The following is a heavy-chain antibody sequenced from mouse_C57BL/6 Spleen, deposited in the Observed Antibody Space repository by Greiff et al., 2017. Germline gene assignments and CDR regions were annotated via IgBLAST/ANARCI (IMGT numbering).Heavy chain of an antibody. D-gene: IGHD3-2*02. CDR1: GYTFTNYW. CDR2: IYPGGGYT. V-gene: IGHV1-63*01. Sequence: VQLQQSGAELVRPGTSVKMSCKASGYTFTNYWIGWAKQRPGHGLAWIGDIYPGGGYTNYNEKFKGKATLTADKSSSTAYMQVSSLTSEDSAIYYCARYSSGYVRFAYWGQGTLVTVSA. CDR3: ARYSSGYVRFAY. J-gene: IGHJ3*01.